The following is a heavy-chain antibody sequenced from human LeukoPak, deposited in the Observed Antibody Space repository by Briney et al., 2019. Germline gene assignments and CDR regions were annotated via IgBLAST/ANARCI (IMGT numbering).Heavy chain of an antibody. CDR1: GYIFTDYY. Sequence: ASMKVPCKASGYIFTDYYMNWVRQAPGQGLEWMGWVNPDTGDTNYAQKFQGRVTMTRDTSISTAYMELSRLKYDDTAMYYCSIYEVWGQGTMVTISS. D-gene: IGHD3-3*01. CDR2: VNPDTGDT. V-gene: IGHV1-2*02. CDR3: SIYEV. J-gene: IGHJ3*01.